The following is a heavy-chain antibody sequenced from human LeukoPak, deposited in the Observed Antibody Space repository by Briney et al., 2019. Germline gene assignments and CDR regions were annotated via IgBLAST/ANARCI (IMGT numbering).Heavy chain of an antibody. Sequence: ASETLSLTCAVYGGSFSGFYWNWIRQPPGKGLEWIGEIDHSGSTYYNPSLKSRVTISVDTSKNQFSLKLSSVTAADTAVYYCARDLGYSSSPFDYWGQGTLVTVSS. V-gene: IGHV4-34*01. J-gene: IGHJ4*02. CDR2: IDHSGST. CDR3: ARDLGYSSSPFDY. D-gene: IGHD6-19*01. CDR1: GGSFSGFY.